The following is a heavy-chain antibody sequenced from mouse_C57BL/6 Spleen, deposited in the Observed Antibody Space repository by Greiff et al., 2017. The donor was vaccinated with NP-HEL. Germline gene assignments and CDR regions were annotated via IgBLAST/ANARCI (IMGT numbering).Heavy chain of an antibody. CDR2: ISDGGSYT. J-gene: IGHJ3*01. V-gene: IGHV5-4*01. CDR1: GFTFSSSA. D-gene: IGHD2-3*01. CDR3: ARDGYYLWDKFAY. Sequence: EVNLVESGGGLVKPGGSLKLSCAASGFTFSSSAMSWVRQTPEKRLEWVATISDGGSYTYYPDNVKGRFTISRDNAKNNLYLQMSHLKSEDTAMYYCARDGYYLWDKFAYWGQGTLVTVSA.